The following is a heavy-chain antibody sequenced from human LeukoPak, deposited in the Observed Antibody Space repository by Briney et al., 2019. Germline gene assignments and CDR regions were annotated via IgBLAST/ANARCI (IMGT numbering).Heavy chain of an antibody. V-gene: IGHV1-69*05. CDR2: IIPIFGRA. Sequence: SVKVSCKASGGTFSSYDISWVRQAPGQGVEWMGGIIPIFGRANYVQKFQGRVTINTDESRRTDYMELRRLRYEDTAVYYCAGRYCSSGSCFWDAFDIWGQGTMVTVSS. CDR3: AGRYCSSGSCFWDAFDI. CDR1: GGTFSSYD. J-gene: IGHJ3*02. D-gene: IGHD2-15*01.